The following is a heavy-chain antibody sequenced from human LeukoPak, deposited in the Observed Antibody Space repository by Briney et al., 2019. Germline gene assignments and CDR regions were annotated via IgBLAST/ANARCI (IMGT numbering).Heavy chain of an antibody. J-gene: IGHJ5*02. V-gene: IGHV4-34*01. D-gene: IGHD3-22*01. CDR1: SGSFSGYY. Sequence: PSETLSLTCAVYSGSFSGYYWSWIRQPPGKGLEWIGEINHSGSTNYNPSLESRVTISLDTSKNQFSLKLSSVTAADTAVYYCARGQAGSMIVATWGQGTLVTVSS. CDR2: INHSGST. CDR3: ARGQAGSMIVAT.